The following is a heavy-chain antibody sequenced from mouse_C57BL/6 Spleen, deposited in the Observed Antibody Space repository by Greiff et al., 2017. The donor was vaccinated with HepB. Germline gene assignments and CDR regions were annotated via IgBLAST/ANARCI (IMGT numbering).Heavy chain of an antibody. CDR3: ARFLYGSSYWYFDV. D-gene: IGHD1-1*01. CDR1: GYAFSSYW. V-gene: IGHV1-80*01. J-gene: IGHJ1*03. CDR2: IYPGDGDT. Sequence: VQLQQSGAELVKPGASVKISCKASGYAFSSYWMNWVKQRPGKGLEWIGQIYPGDGDTNYNGKFKGKATLTADKSSSTAYMQLSSLTSEDSAVYFCARFLYGSSYWYFDVWGTGTTVTVSS.